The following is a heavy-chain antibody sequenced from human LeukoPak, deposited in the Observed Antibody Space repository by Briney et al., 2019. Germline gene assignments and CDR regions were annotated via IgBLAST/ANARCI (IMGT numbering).Heavy chain of an antibody. D-gene: IGHD3-9*01. Sequence: SDTLSLTCTVSGGSVRSESDYWSWVRQSPAKGLEWIGYTYHSGRTDYNPSLKSRVTILVDTSRNQFSLKLVSVTTADTAIYYCARTMTGWHHFDLWGQGTPVTVSS. V-gene: IGHV4-61*01. J-gene: IGHJ4*02. CDR1: GGSVRSESDY. CDR2: TYHSGRT. CDR3: ARTMTGWHHFDL.